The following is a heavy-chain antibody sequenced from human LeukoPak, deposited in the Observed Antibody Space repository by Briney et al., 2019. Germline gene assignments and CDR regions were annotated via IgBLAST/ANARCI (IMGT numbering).Heavy chain of an antibody. J-gene: IGHJ4*02. V-gene: IGHV4-34*01. D-gene: IGHD6-13*01. CDR2: INHSGST. Sequence: PSETLSLTCAVYGGSFSGYYWSWIRQPPGKGLEWIGEINHSGSTNYNPSLESRVTISVDTSKNQFSLKLSSVTAADTAVYYCARGYSSSWNYFDYWGQGTLVTVSS. CDR1: GGSFSGYY. CDR3: ARGYSSSWNYFDY.